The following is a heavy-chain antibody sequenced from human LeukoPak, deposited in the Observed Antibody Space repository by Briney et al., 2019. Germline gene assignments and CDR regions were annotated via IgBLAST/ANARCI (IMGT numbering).Heavy chain of an antibody. J-gene: IGHJ4*02. CDR3: ARGPPLLKVDRTQANNDY. CDR1: GYTFTSYD. D-gene: IGHD1/OR15-1a*01. V-gene: IGHV1-8*03. Sequence: GASVKVSCKASGYTFTSYDINWVRQATGQGLEWMGWMNPNSGNTGYAQKFQGRVTITRNTFISTAYMELSSLRSEDTAVYHCARGPPLLKVDRTQANNDYWGQGTLVTVSS. CDR2: MNPNSGNT.